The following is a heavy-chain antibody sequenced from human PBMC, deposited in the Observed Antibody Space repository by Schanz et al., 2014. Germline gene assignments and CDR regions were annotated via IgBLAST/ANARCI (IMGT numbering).Heavy chain of an antibody. J-gene: IGHJ3*02. D-gene: IGHD5-18*01. Sequence: QVQLVQSGAEEKKPGASVKVSCKASGYTFTSHGISWVRQAPGQGLEWMGSITACNGDTNYALKLQGRVTRSKDTSTGTAYMELRSLRSDDTALYYCTRGGSSYALRAFDIWGQGTMVTVSS. CDR2: ITACNGDT. CDR1: GYTFTSHG. V-gene: IGHV1-18*01. CDR3: TRGGSSYALRAFDI.